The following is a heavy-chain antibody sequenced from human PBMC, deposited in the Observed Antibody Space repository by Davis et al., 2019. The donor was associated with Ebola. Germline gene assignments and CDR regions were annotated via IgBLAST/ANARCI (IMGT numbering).Heavy chain of an antibody. D-gene: IGHD1-26*01. V-gene: IGHV4-34*01. J-gene: IGHJ5*01. CDR1: GGSFSGYY. CDR2: INHSGST. Sequence: SETLSLTCAVYGGSFSGYYWSWIRQPPGKGLERIGEINHSGSTNYNPSLKSRVSISVDTSKNQFSLTLTSVTAADTAVYFCARGSGSYHLWFDSWGLGTLVTVSS. CDR3: ARGSGSYHLWFDS.